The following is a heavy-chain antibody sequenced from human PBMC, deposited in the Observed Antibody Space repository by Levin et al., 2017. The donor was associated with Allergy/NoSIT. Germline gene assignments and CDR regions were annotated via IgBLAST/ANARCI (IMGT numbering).Heavy chain of an antibody. CDR1: GGSISSGGYY. CDR2: IYYSGST. D-gene: IGHD3-16*01. V-gene: IGHV4-31*03. Sequence: SETLSLTCTVSGGSISSGGYYWSWIRQHPGKGLEWIGYIYYSGSTYYNPSLKSRVTISVDTSKNQFSLKLSSVTAADTAVYYCAREVGSLGYYYYYMDVWGKGTTVTVSS. CDR3: AREVGSLGYYYYYMDV. J-gene: IGHJ6*03.